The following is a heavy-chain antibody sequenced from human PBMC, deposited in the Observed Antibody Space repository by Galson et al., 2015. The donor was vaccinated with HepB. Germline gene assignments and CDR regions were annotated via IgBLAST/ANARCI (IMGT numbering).Heavy chain of an antibody. J-gene: IGHJ4*02. D-gene: IGHD3-22*01. CDR1: GYTFTGYY. V-gene: IGHV1-2*06. Sequence: SVKVSCKASGYTFTGYYMHWVRQAPGQGLEWMGRINPNSGGTNYAQKFQGRVTMTRDTSISTAYMELSRLRSDDTAVYYCARALNYYDSSGYYGNFDYWGQGTLVTVSS. CDR2: INPNSGGT. CDR3: ARALNYYDSSGYYGNFDY.